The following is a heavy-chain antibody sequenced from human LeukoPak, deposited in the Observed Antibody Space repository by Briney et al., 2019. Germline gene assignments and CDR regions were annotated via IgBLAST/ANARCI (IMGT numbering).Heavy chain of an antibody. CDR1: GGSFSGYY. D-gene: IGHD6-13*01. CDR2: INHSGST. CDR3: ARGPLSYIAAAGTRYFDY. J-gene: IGHJ4*02. Sequence: PSETLSLTCAVYGGSFSGYYWSWIRQPPGKGLEWIGEINHSGSTNYNPSLKSRVTISVDTSKNQFSLKLSPVTAADTAVYYCARGPLSYIAAAGTRYFDYWGQGTLVTVSS. V-gene: IGHV4-34*01.